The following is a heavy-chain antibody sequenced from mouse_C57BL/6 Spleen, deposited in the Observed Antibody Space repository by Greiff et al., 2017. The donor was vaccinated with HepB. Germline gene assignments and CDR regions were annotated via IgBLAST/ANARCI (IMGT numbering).Heavy chain of an antibody. CDR2: ISYDGSN. J-gene: IGHJ3*01. D-gene: IGHD2-2*01. CDR1: GYSITSGYY. V-gene: IGHV3-6*01. CDR3: AREGGPVYGYSEAY. Sequence: EVQLVESGPGLVKPSQSLSLTCSVTGYSITSGYYWNWIRQFPGNKLEWMGYISYDGSNNYNPSLKNRISITRDTSKNQFFLKLNSVTTEDTATYYCAREGGPVYGYSEAYWGQGTMVTVSA.